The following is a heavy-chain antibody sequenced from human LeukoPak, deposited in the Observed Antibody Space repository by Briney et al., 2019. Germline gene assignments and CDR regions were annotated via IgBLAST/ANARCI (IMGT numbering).Heavy chain of an antibody. CDR3: AKALAIYDIAAAGINYYYYGMDV. V-gene: IGHV3-43*01. CDR2: ISWDGGST. Sequence: RSGGSLRLSCAASGFTFDDYTMHWVRQAPGKGLEWVSLISWDGGSTYYADSVKGRFTISRDNSKNSLYLQMNSLRTEDTALYYCAKALAIYDIAAAGINYYYYGMDVWGQGTTVTVSS. CDR1: GFTFDDYT. J-gene: IGHJ6*02. D-gene: IGHD6-13*01.